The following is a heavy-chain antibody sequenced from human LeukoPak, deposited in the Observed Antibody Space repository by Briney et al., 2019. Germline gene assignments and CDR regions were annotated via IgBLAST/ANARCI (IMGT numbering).Heavy chain of an antibody. Sequence: GGSLRLSCAASGFTFSSYGMHWVRQAPGKGLEWVAFIRYDGSNKYYADSVKGRFTISRDNSKNTLYLQMNSLRAEDTAVYYCAKDPNIGAYYYMDVWGKGTTVTVSS. D-gene: IGHD3-10*01. CDR1: GFTFSSYG. V-gene: IGHV3-30*02. J-gene: IGHJ6*03. CDR3: AKDPNIGAYYYMDV. CDR2: IRYDGSNK.